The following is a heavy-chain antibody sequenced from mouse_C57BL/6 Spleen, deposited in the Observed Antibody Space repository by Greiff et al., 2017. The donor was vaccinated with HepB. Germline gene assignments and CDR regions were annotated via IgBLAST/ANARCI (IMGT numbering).Heavy chain of an antibody. Sequence: EVKLVESGAELVKPGASVKLSCTASGFNIKDYYMHWVKQRTEQGLEWIGRIDPEDGETKYAPKFQGKATLTADTSSNTAYLQLSSLTSEDTAVYYCARRGTTVVADYWGQGTTLTVSS. CDR2: IDPEDGET. D-gene: IGHD1-1*01. J-gene: IGHJ2*01. CDR1: GFNIKDYY. CDR3: ARRGTTVVADY. V-gene: IGHV14-2*01.